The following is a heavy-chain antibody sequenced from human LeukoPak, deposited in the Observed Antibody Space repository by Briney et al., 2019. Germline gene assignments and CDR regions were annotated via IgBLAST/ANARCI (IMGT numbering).Heavy chain of an antibody. Sequence: GGSLRLSCAASGFMFSSYGMHWVRQAPGKGLEWVAFIRYDGSNKYYADSVKGRFTISRDNSKNTLYLQMNSLRAEDTAVYYCAKETYDILTGYYKPYYYYYMDVWGKGTTVTISS. CDR2: IRYDGSNK. D-gene: IGHD3-9*01. V-gene: IGHV3-30*02. CDR3: AKETYDILTGYYKPYYYYYMDV. CDR1: GFMFSSYG. J-gene: IGHJ6*03.